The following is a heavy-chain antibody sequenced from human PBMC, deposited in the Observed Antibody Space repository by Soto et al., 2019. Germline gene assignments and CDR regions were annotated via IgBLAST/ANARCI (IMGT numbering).Heavy chain of an antibody. D-gene: IGHD3-3*02. Sequence: ASVKVSCKAAGYTFSTYTMNWVRQAPGQSLEWMGWINAGSGNTKYSQNFQGRVSITRDTSASTVYMELTGLKSEDTAVYYCARDTETLGPRANDALGIWGQGTMVTVSS. CDR3: ARDTETLGPRANDALGI. CDR1: GYTFSTYT. CDR2: INAGSGNT. J-gene: IGHJ3*02. V-gene: IGHV1-3*01.